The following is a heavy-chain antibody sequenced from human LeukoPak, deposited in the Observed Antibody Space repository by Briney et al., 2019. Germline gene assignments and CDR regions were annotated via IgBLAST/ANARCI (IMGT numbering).Heavy chain of an antibody. V-gene: IGHV3-23*01. CDR3: AKDGGVVQYLYYYGMDV. D-gene: IGHD3-16*01. CDR1: GFTFSSYA. CDR2: ISGSGGST. Sequence: GRSLRLSCAASGFTFSSYAMSWVRQAPGKGLEWVSAISGSGGSTYYADSVKGRFTISRDNSKNTLYLQMNSLRAEDTAVYYCAKDGGVVQYLYYYGMDVWGQGTTVTVSS. J-gene: IGHJ6*02.